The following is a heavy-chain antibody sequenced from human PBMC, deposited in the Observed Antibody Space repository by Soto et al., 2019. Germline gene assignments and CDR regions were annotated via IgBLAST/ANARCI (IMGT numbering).Heavy chain of an antibody. CDR1: GGSISSYY. D-gene: IGHD2-2*02. CDR3: ASASAAAAILFEY. V-gene: IGHV4-59*01. J-gene: IGHJ4*02. CDR2: IYYSGST. Sequence: SETLSLTCTVSGGSISSYYWSWIRQPPGKGLEWIGYIYYSGSTNYNPSLKSRVTISVDTSKNQFSLKLSSVTAADTAVYYCASASAAAAILFEYWGQGTLVTVSS.